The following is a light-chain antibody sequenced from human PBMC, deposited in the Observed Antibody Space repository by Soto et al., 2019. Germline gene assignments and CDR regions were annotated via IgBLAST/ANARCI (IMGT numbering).Light chain of an antibody. J-gene: IGKJ1*01. Sequence: EIELTQSPGTLSLSPGERAPLSYMAIQTVRSSYLAWYQQNPGQAPRLLIYGAARRASGVPDRFSGSGSGTDFDLTISRLEPEDFAVYSCQQYGSSPPTTFGQGTKVDIK. CDR3: QQYGSSPPTT. V-gene: IGKV3-20*01. CDR1: QTVRSSY. CDR2: GAA.